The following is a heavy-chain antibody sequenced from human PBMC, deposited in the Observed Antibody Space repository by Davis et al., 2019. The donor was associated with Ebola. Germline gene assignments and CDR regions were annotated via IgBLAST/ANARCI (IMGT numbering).Heavy chain of an antibody. J-gene: IGHJ4*02. D-gene: IGHD3-22*01. CDR3: AKLGDDYYDSSHFDY. CDR2: ISAYNGNT. Sequence: ASVKVSCKASGYTFTSYTISWVRQAPGQGLEWMGWISAYNGNTNYAQKVRGRATMTTDTSTSTAYMELRSLRSDDTAVYYCAKLGDDYYDSSHFDYWGQGTLVTVSS. V-gene: IGHV1-18*01. CDR1: GYTFTSYT.